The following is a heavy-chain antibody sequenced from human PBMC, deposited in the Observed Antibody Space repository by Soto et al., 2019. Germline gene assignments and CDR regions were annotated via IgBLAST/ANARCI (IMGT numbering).Heavy chain of an antibody. CDR2: ISTRGGRT. Sequence: GGSLRLSCAASGFSFSSYAMSWVRQAPPQGLDWVSSISTRGGRTYYADSVKGRFSISRDNSANAVYLDMDNLRAEDTGIYYCAKEFYYDASGQYSDLYFDSWRQGALVTVSS. CDR1: GFSFSSYA. J-gene: IGHJ4*02. CDR3: AKEFYYDASGQYSDLYFDS. V-gene: IGHV3-23*01. D-gene: IGHD3-22*01.